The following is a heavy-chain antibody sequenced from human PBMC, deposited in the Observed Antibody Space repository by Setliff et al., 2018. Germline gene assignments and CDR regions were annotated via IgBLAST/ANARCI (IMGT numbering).Heavy chain of an antibody. CDR2: IYQSGTT. CDR3: ARGVRTGHLDS. J-gene: IGHJ4*02. V-gene: IGHV4-4*02. Sequence: SETLSLTCTVSGESIRSNNWWNWVRQPPGKGLEWIGDIYQSGTTNYNPSLKSRVTISADTSKNQFSLKLKSVTAADTAVYFCARGVRTGHLDSWGQGTLVTVSS. CDR1: GESIRSNNW. D-gene: IGHD1-1*01.